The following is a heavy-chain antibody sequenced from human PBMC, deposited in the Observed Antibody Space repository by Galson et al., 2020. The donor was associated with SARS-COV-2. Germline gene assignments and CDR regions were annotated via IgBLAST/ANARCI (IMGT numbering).Heavy chain of an antibody. V-gene: IGHV3-33*01. Sequence: VGSLRLSCAASGFTFSSYAMHWVRQAPGKWLEWVAQIFYDGSDKYYRDSVKGRFTISRNSSKNTVFLQMNNLRADDTAVYYCARDGQLSSSWAFDPWGQGTLVTVSS. J-gene: IGHJ5*02. CDR3: ARDGQLSSSWAFDP. D-gene: IGHD2-15*01. CDR1: GFTFSSYA. CDR2: IFYDGSDK.